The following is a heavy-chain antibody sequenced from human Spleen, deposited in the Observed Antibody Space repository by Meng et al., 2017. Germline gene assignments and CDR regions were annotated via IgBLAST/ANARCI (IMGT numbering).Heavy chain of an antibody. V-gene: IGHV3-7*01. CDR2: IKQDGSEK. Sequence: GESLKISCAASGFTFSSYWMSWVRQAPGKGLEWVANIKQDGSEKYYVDSVKGRFTISRDNAKNSLYLQMNSLRAEDTAVYYCARLTRLAAFDIWGQGTMVTVSS. J-gene: IGHJ3*02. CDR1: GFTFSSYW. CDR3: ARLTRLAAFDI. D-gene: IGHD2-21*01.